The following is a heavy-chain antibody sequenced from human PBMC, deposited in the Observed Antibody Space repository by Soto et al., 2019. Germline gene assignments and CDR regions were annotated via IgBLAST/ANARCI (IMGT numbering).Heavy chain of an antibody. J-gene: IGHJ5*02. CDR3: AKDLTRQLAYWLDP. D-gene: IGHD6-6*01. V-gene: IGHV1-2*02. Sequence: VKVSCKASGFSFTGYYIHWLRQAPGQGLEWMGWINAHSGGTEYAQKFQGRVTLTRDTSIATAYLTLTSLTSDDTALYYCAKDLTRQLAYWLDPCGQGTQVTVSS. CDR2: INAHSGGT. CDR1: GFSFTGYY.